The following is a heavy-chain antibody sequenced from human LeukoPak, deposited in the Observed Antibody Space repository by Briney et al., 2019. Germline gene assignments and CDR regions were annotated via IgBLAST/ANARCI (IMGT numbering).Heavy chain of an antibody. D-gene: IGHD3-3*01. J-gene: IGHJ4*02. CDR2: INPNSGGT. CDR3: ARADDFWSGLANTLGY. CDR1: GYTFTGYY. V-gene: IGHV1-2*02. Sequence: ASVQVSCKASGYTFTGYYMHWVRQAPGQGLGWMGWINPNSGGTNYAQKFQGRVTMTRDTSISTAYMELSRLRSDDTAVYYCARADDFWSGLANTLGYWGQGTLVTVSS.